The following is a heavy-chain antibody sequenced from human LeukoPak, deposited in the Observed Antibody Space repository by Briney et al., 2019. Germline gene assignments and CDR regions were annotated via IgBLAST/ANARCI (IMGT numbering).Heavy chain of an antibody. Sequence: GGSLRLSCAASGFTFSSYAMHWVRQAPGKGLEWVAVISYDGSNKYYADSVKGRFTVSRDNSKNTLYLQMNSLRAEDTAVYYCAIGGTYGSGSWGQGTLVTVSS. CDR3: AIGGTYGSGS. D-gene: IGHD3-10*01. V-gene: IGHV3-30-3*01. CDR2: ISYDGSNK. CDR1: GFTFSSYA. J-gene: IGHJ4*02.